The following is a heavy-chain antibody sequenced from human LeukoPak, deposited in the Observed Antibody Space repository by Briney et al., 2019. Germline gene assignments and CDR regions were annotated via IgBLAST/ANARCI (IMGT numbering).Heavy chain of an antibody. D-gene: IGHD1-1*01. CDR3: ASRTELEPYYFDY. V-gene: IGHV4-39*07. CDR1: GGSISSSSYY. J-gene: IGHJ4*02. CDR2: IYYSGST. Sequence: SETLSLTCTVSGGSISSSSYYWGWIRQPPGKGLEWIGSIYYSGSTHYNPSLKSRVTISVDTSKNQFSLKLSSVTAADTAVYYCASRTELEPYYFDYWGQGTLVTVSS.